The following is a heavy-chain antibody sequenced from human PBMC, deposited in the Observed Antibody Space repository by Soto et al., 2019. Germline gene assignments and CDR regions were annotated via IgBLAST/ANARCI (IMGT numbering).Heavy chain of an antibody. D-gene: IGHD6-19*01. Sequence: PGGSLRLSCAASGFTFSSYEMNWVRQAPGKGLEWISYISSSGSIIYYADSVKGRVTISRDNAKNSLYLQMNSLRAGDTAVYYCAREFSSGVYWGQGTLVTVSS. V-gene: IGHV3-48*03. CDR2: ISSSGSII. CDR3: AREFSSGVY. CDR1: GFTFSSYE. J-gene: IGHJ4*02.